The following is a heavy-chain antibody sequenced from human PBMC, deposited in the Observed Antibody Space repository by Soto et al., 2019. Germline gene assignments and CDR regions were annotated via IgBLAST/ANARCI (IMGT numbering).Heavy chain of an antibody. CDR2: IIPIFGTA. V-gene: IGHV1-69*13. CDR1: GGTFSSYA. D-gene: IGHD3-10*01. J-gene: IGHJ6*02. Sequence: ASVKVSCKASGGTFSSYAISWVRQAPGQGLEWMGGIIPIFGTANYAQKFQGRVTITADESTSTAYMELSSLRSEDTAVYYCARVISLKYYYYGMDVWGQGTTVTVSS. CDR3: ARVISLKYYYYGMDV.